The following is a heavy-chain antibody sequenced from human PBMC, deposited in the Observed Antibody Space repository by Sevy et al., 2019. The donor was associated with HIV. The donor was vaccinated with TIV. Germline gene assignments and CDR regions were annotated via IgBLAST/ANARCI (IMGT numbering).Heavy chain of an antibody. Sequence: GGSLRLSCAASGFSFNTHAMNWVGQAPGKGLEWVSVISGIGGSTYYADSVKGRFTISRDNAKNTLYLQMNSLRADDTAVYYCAKALNPALESMIEVIFRSLKGFDVWGQGTMVTVSS. CDR3: AKALNPALESMIEVIFRSLKGFDV. D-gene: IGHD3-22*01. CDR2: ISGIGGST. V-gene: IGHV3-23*01. CDR1: GFSFNTHA. J-gene: IGHJ3*01.